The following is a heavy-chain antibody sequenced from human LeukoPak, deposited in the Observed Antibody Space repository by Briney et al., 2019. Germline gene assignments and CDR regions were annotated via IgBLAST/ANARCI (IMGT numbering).Heavy chain of an antibody. J-gene: IGHJ4*02. D-gene: IGHD3-10*01. Sequence: PGRSLRLSCAASGFTFDDYAMHWVRHAPGKGLEWVLGISWNSGSIGYADSVKGRFTISRDDAKNSLYLQMNSLRAEDTALYYCVKGGFGELLISSGFDYWGQGTLVTVSS. CDR2: ISWNSGSI. CDR3: VKGGFGELLISSGFDY. CDR1: GFTFDDYA. V-gene: IGHV3-9*01.